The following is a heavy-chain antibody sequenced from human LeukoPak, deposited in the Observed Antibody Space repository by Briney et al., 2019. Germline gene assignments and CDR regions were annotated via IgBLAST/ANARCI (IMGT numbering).Heavy chain of an antibody. V-gene: IGHV1-46*01. D-gene: IGHD6-13*01. J-gene: IGHJ6*03. Sequence: ASVKVSCKASGYTFTSYYMHWVRQAPGQGLEWMGIINPSGGSTSYAQKFQGRVTMTRDMSTSTVYMELRSLRSDDTAVYYCARSESSSWYYPYYYYYYMDVWGKGTTVTVSS. CDR1: GYTFTSYY. CDR2: INPSGGST. CDR3: ARSESSSWYYPYYYYYYMDV.